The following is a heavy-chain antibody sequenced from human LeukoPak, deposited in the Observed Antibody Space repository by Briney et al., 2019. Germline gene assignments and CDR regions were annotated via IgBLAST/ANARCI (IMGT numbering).Heavy chain of an antibody. CDR3: ARGGRPYDSSGLYYFDY. Sequence: GSSVKVSCKASGGTFSSYAISWVRQAPGQGLEWMGGIIPIFGTANYAQKFQGRVTITADESTSTAYMELSSLRSEDTAVYYCARGGRPYDSSGLYYFDYWGQGTLVTVSS. J-gene: IGHJ4*02. CDR2: IIPIFGTA. CDR1: GGTFSSYA. D-gene: IGHD3-22*01. V-gene: IGHV1-69*01.